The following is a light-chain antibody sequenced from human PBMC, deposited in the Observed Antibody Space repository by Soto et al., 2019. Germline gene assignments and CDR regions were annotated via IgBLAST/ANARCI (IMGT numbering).Light chain of an antibody. CDR3: QQYDDWPIT. CDR2: GAS. Sequence: EIVLTQSPGTLSLSPGERATLSCRASQSVSSSYLAWYQQKPGQAPRLLIYGASSGALGIPARFSGSESGTEFTLTISSLHSEDFAVYFCQQYDDWPITFGQGTRLEI. J-gene: IGKJ5*01. V-gene: IGKV3-20*01. CDR1: QSVSSSY.